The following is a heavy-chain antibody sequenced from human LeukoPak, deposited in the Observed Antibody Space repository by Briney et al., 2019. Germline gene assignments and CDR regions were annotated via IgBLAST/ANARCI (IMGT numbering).Heavy chain of an antibody. CDR2: IRPDGSGK. J-gene: IGHJ4*02. CDR3: SSQPAVLDLDC. V-gene: IGHV3-7*01. CDR1: GFAFRSYW. Sequence: PGGSLRLSCAASGFAFRSYWMTWVRKAPGNRLEWVANIRPDGSGKNYVYSVKGRFTISRDNANNALFLQMKGLRVEDTAVYYCSSQPAVLDLDCWGQGALVTVSS. D-gene: IGHD2/OR15-2a*01.